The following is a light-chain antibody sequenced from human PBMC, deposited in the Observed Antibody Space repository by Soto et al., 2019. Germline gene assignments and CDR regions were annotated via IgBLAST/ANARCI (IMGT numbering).Light chain of an antibody. CDR2: EVA. J-gene: IGLJ2*01. Sequence: QSALTQPPSASGSPGQSVTISCTGTSSDVGGYNYVSWYRQHPGKAPKLMIYEVAKRPSGVPDRFSGSKSGNTASLTVSGLQADDEADYYCSSYAGTNDFVVFGGGTQLTVL. CDR3: SSYAGTNDFVV. V-gene: IGLV2-8*01. CDR1: SSDVGGYNY.